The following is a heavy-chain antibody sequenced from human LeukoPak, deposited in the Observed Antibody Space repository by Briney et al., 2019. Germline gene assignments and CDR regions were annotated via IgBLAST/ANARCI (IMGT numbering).Heavy chain of an antibody. CDR1: GFTFSSAW. J-gene: IGHJ4*02. V-gene: IGHV3-74*01. CDR2: MNYDGSTT. Sequence: GGSLRLSCAASGFTFSSAWIHWVRQVPGEGPVWVSRMNYDGSTTNYADSVKGRFTISRDNAKSTLYLQMNGLRVEDTAVYYCARAGNYYFEDWGQGTLVTVSS. CDR3: ARAGNYYFED. D-gene: IGHD1-7*01.